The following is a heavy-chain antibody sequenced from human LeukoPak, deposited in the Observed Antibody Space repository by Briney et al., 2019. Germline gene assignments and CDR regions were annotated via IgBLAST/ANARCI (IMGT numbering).Heavy chain of an antibody. CDR3: ARTERREAFDI. J-gene: IGHJ3*02. D-gene: IGHD1-26*01. V-gene: IGHV4-59*01. CDR1: GGSISSYY. Sequence: SETLSLTCTVSGGSISSYYWSWIRQPPGKGLEWIGYIYYSGSTNYNPSLKNRVTISVDTSKNQFSLKLSSVTAADTAVYYCARTERREAFDIWGQGTMVTVSP. CDR2: IYYSGST.